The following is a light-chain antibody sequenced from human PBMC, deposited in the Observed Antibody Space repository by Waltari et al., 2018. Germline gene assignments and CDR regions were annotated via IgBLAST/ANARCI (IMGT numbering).Light chain of an antibody. V-gene: IGKV1-27*01. J-gene: IGKJ4*01. CDR1: QGISNY. CDR3: QKYNSAPRT. Sequence: DIQMTQSPSSLSASVGDRVTITCRASQGISNYLAWYQQKPGKVPKLLSYTASTLQSGVPSRFIGSGSGTDVTLTISSLQPEDVATYYCQKYNSAPRTFGGGTKVEIK. CDR2: TAS.